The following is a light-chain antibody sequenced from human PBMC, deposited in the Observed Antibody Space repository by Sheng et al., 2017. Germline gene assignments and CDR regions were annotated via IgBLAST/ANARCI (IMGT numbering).Light chain of an antibody. Sequence: DIQMTQSPSSLSTSVGQRVTISCRASQDITISLNWYQHQPGKAPKFLIFGASTLQSGVPSRFSGSGSGTDFTLTITTLQSEDFATYYCQQTYNTPHTFGQGTKLEIK. V-gene: IGKV1-39*01. CDR3: QQTYNTPHT. CDR2: GAS. J-gene: IGKJ2*01. CDR1: QDITIS.